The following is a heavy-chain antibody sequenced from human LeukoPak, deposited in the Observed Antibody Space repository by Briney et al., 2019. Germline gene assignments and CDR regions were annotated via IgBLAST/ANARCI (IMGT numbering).Heavy chain of an antibody. D-gene: IGHD4-17*01. Sequence: ASVKVSCKASGYTFTSYAISWVRQAPGQGLEWMGGIIPIFGTANYAQKFQGRVTITADESTSTAYMELSSLRSEDTAVYYCAIPFGDPGETDAFDIWGQGTMVTVSS. CDR3: AIPFGDPGETDAFDI. CDR1: GYTFTSYA. V-gene: IGHV1-69*13. CDR2: IIPIFGTA. J-gene: IGHJ3*02.